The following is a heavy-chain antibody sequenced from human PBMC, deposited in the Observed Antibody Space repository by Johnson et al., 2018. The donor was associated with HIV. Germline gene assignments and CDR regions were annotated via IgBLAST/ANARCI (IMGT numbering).Heavy chain of an antibody. CDR3: ARDSSGYSGFDV. Sequence: VQLVESGGGVVQPGRSLRLSCAASGFTFSDHYMDWVRQAPGKGLEWVGRTRNKANSYTTEYAASVKGRFTISRDDSKNSLYLQINSRKPEDTAVYYCARDSSGYSGFDVWGQGTMVTVSS. V-gene: IGHV3-72*01. CDR2: TRNKANSYTT. CDR1: GFTFSDHY. D-gene: IGHD3-22*01. J-gene: IGHJ3*01.